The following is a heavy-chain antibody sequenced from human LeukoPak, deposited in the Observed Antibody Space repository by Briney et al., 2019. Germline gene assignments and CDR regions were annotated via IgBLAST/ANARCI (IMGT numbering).Heavy chain of an antibody. CDR3: ARPRGFYDSSEFDY. J-gene: IGHJ4*02. D-gene: IGHD3-22*01. V-gene: IGHV5-51*01. Sequence: GESLKISCKGSGYTFTSYWIGWVRQMPGKGLEWMGIIYPGDSDTRYSPSLQAQVTISVDKSISTTYLQWSSLKASDTAMYYCARPRGFYDSSEFDYWGQGTLVTVSS. CDR2: IYPGDSDT. CDR1: GYTFTSYW.